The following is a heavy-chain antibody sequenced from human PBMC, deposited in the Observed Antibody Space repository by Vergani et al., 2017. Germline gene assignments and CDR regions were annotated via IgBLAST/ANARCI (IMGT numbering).Heavy chain of an antibody. Sequence: EVQLVESGGGLVQPGRSLRLSCAASGFTFDDYAMHWVRQAPGMGLEWVSGISWNSGSIGYADSVKGRFTISRDNAKNSLYLQMNSLRAEDTALYYCAKDIRHWGQGTLVTVSS. J-gene: IGHJ4*02. CDR1: GFTFDDYA. D-gene: IGHD3-10*01. CDR2: ISWNSGSI. V-gene: IGHV3-9*01. CDR3: AKDIRH.